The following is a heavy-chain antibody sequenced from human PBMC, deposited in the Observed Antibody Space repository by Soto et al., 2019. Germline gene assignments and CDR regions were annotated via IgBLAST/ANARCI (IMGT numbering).Heavy chain of an antibody. CDR3: ARRPNSSSSVDY. V-gene: IGHV4-30-4*01. J-gene: IGHJ4*02. Sequence: SETLSLTCSVSGGSISSGDYYWSWIRQPPGKGLEWIGYIYYSGSTYYNPSLKSRVTISVDTSKNQFSLKLSSVTAADTAVYYCARRPNSSSSVDYWGQGTLVTVSS. D-gene: IGHD6-6*01. CDR2: IYYSGST. CDR1: GGSISSGDYY.